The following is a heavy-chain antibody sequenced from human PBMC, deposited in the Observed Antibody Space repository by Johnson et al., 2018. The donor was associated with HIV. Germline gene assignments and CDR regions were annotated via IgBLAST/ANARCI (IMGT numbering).Heavy chain of an antibody. CDR2: IYSGGST. D-gene: IGHD1-7*01. V-gene: IGHV3-53*01. CDR3: STDAFARTGTAGAFDI. CDR1: GFTVSSNY. J-gene: IGHJ3*02. Sequence: VQLVESGGGLIQPGGSLRLSCAASGFTVSSNYMSWVRQAPGKGLEWVSVIYSGGSTYYADSVKGRFTISSDNSKNTLYLQMNSLKTEDTAVYYCSTDAFARTGTAGAFDIWGQGTRVTVSS.